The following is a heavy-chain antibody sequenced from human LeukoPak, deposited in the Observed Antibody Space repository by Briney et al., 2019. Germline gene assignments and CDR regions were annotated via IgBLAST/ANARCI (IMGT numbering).Heavy chain of an antibody. CDR1: GFTFSNAW. J-gene: IGHJ6*02. CDR3: TTDPHQYDFWSGRYYYYYGTDV. Sequence: GGSLRLSCAASGFTFSNAWMSWVRQAPGKGLEWVGRIKSKTDGGTTDYAAPVKGRFTISRDDSKNTLYLQMNSLKTEDTAVYYCTTDPHQYDFWSGRYYYYYGTDVWGQGTTVTVPS. D-gene: IGHD3-3*01. CDR2: IKSKTDGGTT. V-gene: IGHV3-15*01.